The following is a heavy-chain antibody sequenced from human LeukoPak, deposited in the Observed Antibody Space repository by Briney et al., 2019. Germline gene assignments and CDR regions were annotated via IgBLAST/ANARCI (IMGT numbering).Heavy chain of an antibody. V-gene: IGHV3-20*04. CDR1: GFTFSTYW. CDR3: ARRLAGYYMDV. J-gene: IGHJ6*03. Sequence: GGSLRLSCAASGFTFSTYWMSWVRQAPGKGLEWVSGINWNGGSTVYADSVKGRFTISRDNAKNSLYLQMNSLRAEDTALYYCARRLAGYYMDVWGKGTTVTVSS. CDR2: INWNGGST. D-gene: IGHD2-21*01.